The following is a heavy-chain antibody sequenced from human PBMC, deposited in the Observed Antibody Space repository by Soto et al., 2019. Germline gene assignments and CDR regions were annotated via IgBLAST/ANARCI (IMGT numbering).Heavy chain of an antibody. J-gene: IGHJ5*02. CDR1: GGTFSSYA. V-gene: IGHV1-69*01. CDR3: ARDRENSSGWNGWFDP. D-gene: IGHD6-19*01. Sequence: QVQLVQSGAEVKKPGSSVKVSSKASGGTFSSYAISWVRQAPGQGLEWMGGIIPIFGTANYAQKFQGRVTITADESTSTAYMELSSLRSEDTAVYYCARDRENSSGWNGWFDPWGQGTLVTVSS. CDR2: IIPIFGTA.